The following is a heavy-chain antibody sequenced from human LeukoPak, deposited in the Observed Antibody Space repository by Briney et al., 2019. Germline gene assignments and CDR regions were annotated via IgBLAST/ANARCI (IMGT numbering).Heavy chain of an antibody. CDR1: GFTFTSDW. V-gene: IGHV3-7*01. CDR2: IKQDGSET. D-gene: IGHD3-10*01. J-gene: IGHJ2*01. Sequence: GGSLRLSCAASGFTFTSDWMNWVRQAPGKGLECVANIKQDGSETHYVDSVKGRFTISRDNGRNSMYLQMNSLRAEDTAVYYCARDRYYFGSGSYPWYFDLWGRGTLVTVSS. CDR3: ARDRYYFGSGSYPWYFDL.